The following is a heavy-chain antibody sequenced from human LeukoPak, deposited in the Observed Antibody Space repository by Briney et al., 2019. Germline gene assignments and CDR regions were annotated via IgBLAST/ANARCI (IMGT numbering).Heavy chain of an antibody. CDR1: GFTFRSYG. V-gene: IGHV3-33*01. J-gene: IGHJ4*02. D-gene: IGHD6-19*01. CDR3: ASLRRDRSGWYYFDY. CDR2: IWYDGSNK. Sequence: GGSLRLSCAASGFTFRSYGMHWVRQAPGNGLEWVAVIWYDGSNKCYADSVKGRFTISRDNSKNTLYLQMNSLRAEDTAVYYCASLRRDRSGWYYFDYWGQGTLVTVSS.